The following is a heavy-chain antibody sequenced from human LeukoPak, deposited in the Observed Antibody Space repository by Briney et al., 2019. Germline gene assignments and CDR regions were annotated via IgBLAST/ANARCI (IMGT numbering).Heavy chain of an antibody. V-gene: IGHV3-7*01. CDR2: IKQDGSEK. D-gene: IGHD3-9*01. CDR1: GFTFSGYW. CDR3: AKDKRRYDILTGCHIDY. J-gene: IGHJ4*02. Sequence: PGRSLRLSCAASGFTFSGYWMGWVRQAPGKGLEWVANIKQDGSEKYYVDSVKGRFTISRDNAKNSLYLQMNSLRGEDTAVYYCAKDKRRYDILTGCHIDYWGQGTLVTVSS.